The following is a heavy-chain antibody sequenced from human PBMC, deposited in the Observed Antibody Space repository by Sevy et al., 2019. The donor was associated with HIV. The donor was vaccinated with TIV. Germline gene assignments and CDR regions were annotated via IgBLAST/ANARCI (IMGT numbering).Heavy chain of an antibody. J-gene: IGHJ3*02. D-gene: IGHD4-17*01. CDR3: VRRATVSPRYLFDAFDI. V-gene: IGHV3-48*02. CDR2: ISGSSSTI. Sequence: GGSLRLSCAASGFSFSIYSVNWVRQAPGKGLEWVSYISGSSSTIYYADSVQGRFTISRDNAKNSLYLQLNSLRDEDTAVYYCVRRATVSPRYLFDAFDIWGQGTTVTVSS. CDR1: GFSFSIYS.